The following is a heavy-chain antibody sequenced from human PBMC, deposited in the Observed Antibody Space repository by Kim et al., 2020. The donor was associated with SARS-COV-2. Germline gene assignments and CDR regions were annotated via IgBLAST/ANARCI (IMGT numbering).Heavy chain of an antibody. CDR1: GGSINSGDYY. D-gene: IGHD2-15*01. V-gene: IGHV4-31*03. J-gene: IGHJ5*02. CDR3: ARRYCSGGSCFKWFDP. Sequence: SETLSLTCTVSGGSINSGDYYWNWIRQHPGKGLEWIGYIYYSGSTLYNPSLKSRVLISIDTSKNQFSLNLSSVTAADTAVYYCARRYCSGGSCFKWFDPWGQGTLVTVSS. CDR2: IYYSGST.